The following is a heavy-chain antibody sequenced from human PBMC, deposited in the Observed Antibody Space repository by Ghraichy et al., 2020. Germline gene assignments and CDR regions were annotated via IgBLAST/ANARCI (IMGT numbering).Heavy chain of an antibody. CDR1: GITVSDNY. J-gene: IGHJ6*02. CDR2: IYSAGST. V-gene: IGHV3-66*02. CDR3: ARDRTAFGVVYYYYGMDA. D-gene: IGHD3-3*01. Sequence: LSLTCAASGITVSDNYMSWVRQAPGKGLEWVSIIYSAGSTYYADSVKGRFTISRDYSTNTLYLQMDSLRAEDTAVYYCARDRTAFGVVYYYYGMDAWGQGTTVTVSS.